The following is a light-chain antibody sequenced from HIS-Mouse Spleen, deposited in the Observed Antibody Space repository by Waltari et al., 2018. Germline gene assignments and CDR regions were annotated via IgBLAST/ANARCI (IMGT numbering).Light chain of an antibody. CDR2: DVS. J-gene: IGLJ3*02. Sequence: QSALTQPASVSGSPGQSITISCTGTSSDGGGYNYVSWYHQHPGKAPKLMIYDVSNRPSGVSNRFSGSKSGNTASLTISGLQAEDEADYYCSSYTSSSTWVFGGGTKLTVL. CDR3: SSYTSSSTWV. CDR1: SSDGGGYNY. V-gene: IGLV2-14*03.